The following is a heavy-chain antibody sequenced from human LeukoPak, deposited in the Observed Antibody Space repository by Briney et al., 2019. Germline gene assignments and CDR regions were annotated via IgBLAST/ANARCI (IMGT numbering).Heavy chain of an antibody. J-gene: IGHJ3*01. CDR1: GFTFSSYS. V-gene: IGHV3-21*01. D-gene: IGHD4-17*01. Sequence: GGSLRLSCSVSGFTFSSYSMNWVREAPGKGLQWVSSISGGGSYIFYADSVEGRFSVSRDNAKNSVFLQMNSLRAEDTAVYYCARGLGDYDAFDVWGHGTRVTVAS. CDR3: ARGLGDYDAFDV. CDR2: ISGGGSYI.